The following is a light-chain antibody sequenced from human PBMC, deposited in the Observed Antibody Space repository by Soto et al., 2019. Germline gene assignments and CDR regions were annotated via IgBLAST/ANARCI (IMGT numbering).Light chain of an antibody. CDR2: WAS. J-gene: IGKJ2*01. V-gene: IGKV4-1*01. CDR3: QQYESTPPT. CDR1: QSVLYSSNNKNY. Sequence: DIVMTQSPDSLAVSLGERATINCKSSQSVLYSSNNKNYLAWYQQRPGQTPKLLIYWASTRETGVPDRFSGGGSGTDFTLTITSLQAEDVAVYYCQQYESTPPTFGQGTKLEIK.